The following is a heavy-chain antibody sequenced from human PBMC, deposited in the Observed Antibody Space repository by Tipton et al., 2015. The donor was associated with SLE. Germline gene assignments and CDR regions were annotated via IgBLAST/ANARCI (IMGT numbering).Heavy chain of an antibody. D-gene: IGHD1-26*01. CDR3: GPKHLGY. CDR1: GFTFSSYE. J-gene: IGHJ4*01. CDR2: IRPSGDIA. V-gene: IGHV3-48*03. Sequence: GSLRLSCVVSGFTFSSYEMNWVRQAPGKRLEFISHIRPSGDIAKYSDSVKGRFIISRDNAQSSLFLQMNSLRVEDTAVYYCGPKHLGYWGRGTQVTVSS.